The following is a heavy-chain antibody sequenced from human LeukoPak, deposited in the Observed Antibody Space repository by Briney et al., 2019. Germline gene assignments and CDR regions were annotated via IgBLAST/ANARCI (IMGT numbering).Heavy chain of an antibody. D-gene: IGHD3-22*01. CDR1: GFTFSSSW. Sequence: PGGSLRLSCAASGFTFSSSWMHWVRQPPGKGLVWVSRIHSDGNSTNYADSVKGRFTISRDNAKNSLSLQMNSLRAEDTAVYFCARDYDWSYADSSGFFFDYWGQGTLVTVSS. CDR2: IHSDGNST. V-gene: IGHV3-74*01. J-gene: IGHJ4*02. CDR3: ARDYDWSYADSSGFFFDY.